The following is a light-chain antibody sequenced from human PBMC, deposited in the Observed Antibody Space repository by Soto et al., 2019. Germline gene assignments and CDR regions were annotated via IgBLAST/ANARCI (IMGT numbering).Light chain of an antibody. Sequence: DIQMTQSPSSLSASVGGRVTITCRASQSISIYLNWYQQKPGKAPKLLIYAASSLQSGVPSRFGGSGSGTDFTLTISSLQREDLATYYCQQSLTTPLTFGGGTKVEIK. CDR3: QQSLTTPLT. CDR2: AAS. CDR1: QSISIY. J-gene: IGKJ4*01. V-gene: IGKV1-39*01.